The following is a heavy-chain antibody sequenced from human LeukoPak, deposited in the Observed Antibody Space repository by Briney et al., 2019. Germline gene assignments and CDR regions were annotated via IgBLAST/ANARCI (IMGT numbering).Heavy chain of an antibody. D-gene: IGHD4/OR15-4a*01. CDR3: ARHRNFGANFAIDY. V-gene: IGHV3-23*01. CDR1: GFAFSDFA. Sequence: RGSLRLSCAASGFAFSDFAMSWVRQAPRKGLEWVSAVTNSGNTTYYADSVKGRFTISKDNAKSTLHLQLNSLRAEDTAIYFCARHRNFGANFAIDYWGQGTLVTVSS. J-gene: IGHJ4*02. CDR2: VTNSGNTT.